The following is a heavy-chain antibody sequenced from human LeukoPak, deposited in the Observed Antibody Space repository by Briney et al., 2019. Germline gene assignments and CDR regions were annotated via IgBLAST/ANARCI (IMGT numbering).Heavy chain of an antibody. V-gene: IGHV4-4*02. D-gene: IGHD6-13*01. CDR1: GGSISSSNW. CDR3: ARSGGAAAGTSFDY. Sequence: PSGTLSLTCAVSGGSISSSNWWSWVRQPPGKGLEWIGEIYHSGSTNYNPSLKSRVTISVDKSKNQFSLKLSSVTAADTAVYYCARSGGAAAGTSFDYWGQGTLVTVSS. CDR2: IYHSGST. J-gene: IGHJ4*02.